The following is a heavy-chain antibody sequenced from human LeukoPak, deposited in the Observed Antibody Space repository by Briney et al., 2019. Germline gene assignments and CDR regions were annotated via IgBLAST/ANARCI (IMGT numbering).Heavy chain of an antibody. J-gene: IGHJ4*02. D-gene: IGHD5-18*01. CDR2: ITYSGST. CDR1: GFTFSSYG. CDR3: ARRGDSYAVFDY. V-gene: IGHV4-39*01. Sequence: LRLSCAASGFTFSSYGMHWVRQPPGKGLEWIGTITYSGSTYFSPSVKSRDTMSMDTSKNQFSLKLSSVTAADTAVYYCARRGDSYAVFDYWGQGTLVTVSS.